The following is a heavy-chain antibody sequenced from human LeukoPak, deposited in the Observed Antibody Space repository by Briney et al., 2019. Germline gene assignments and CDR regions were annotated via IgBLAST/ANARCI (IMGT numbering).Heavy chain of an antibody. V-gene: IGHV3-23*01. CDR2: ISGSGGST. Sequence: AGGSLRLSCTASGFTFSSYDMSWVRQAPGKGLEWVSAISGSGGSTYYADSVKGRFNISRENYKNRLYLQMNSLRAEDTAVYYCAKGKHTLYYFDYWGQGTMVTVSS. D-gene: IGHD2-2*02. CDR1: GFTFSSYD. CDR3: AKGKHTLYYFDY. J-gene: IGHJ4*02.